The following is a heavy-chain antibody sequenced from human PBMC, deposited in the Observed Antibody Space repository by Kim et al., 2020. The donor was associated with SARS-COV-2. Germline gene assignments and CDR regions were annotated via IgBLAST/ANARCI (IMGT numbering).Heavy chain of an antibody. D-gene: IGHD6-19*01. V-gene: IGHV4-59*01. CDR3: ARGSSGWYGCAFDI. J-gene: IGHJ3*02. Sequence: SETLSLTCTVSGGSISSYYWSWIRQPPGKGLEWIGYIYYSGSTNYNPSLKSRVTISVDTSKNQFSLKLSSVTAADTAVYYCARGSSGWYGCAFDIWGQGTMVTVSS. CDR2: IYYSGST. CDR1: GGSISSYY.